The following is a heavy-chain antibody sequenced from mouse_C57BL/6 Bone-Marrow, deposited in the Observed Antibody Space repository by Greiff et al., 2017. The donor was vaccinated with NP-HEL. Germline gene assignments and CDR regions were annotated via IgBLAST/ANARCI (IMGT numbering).Heavy chain of an antibody. CDR1: GYTFTDYE. CDR3: TRYDGYYVNYYAMDY. Sequence: VQRVESGAELVRPGASVTLSCKASGYTFTDYEMHWVKQTPVHGLEWIGAIDPETGGTAYNQKFKGKAILTADKSSSTAYMELRSLTSEDSAVYYCTRYDGYYVNYYAMDYWGQGTSVTVSS. CDR2: IDPETGGT. J-gene: IGHJ4*01. V-gene: IGHV1-15*01. D-gene: IGHD2-3*01.